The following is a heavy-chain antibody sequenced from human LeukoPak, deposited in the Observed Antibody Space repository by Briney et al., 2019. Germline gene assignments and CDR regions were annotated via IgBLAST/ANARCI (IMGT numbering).Heavy chain of an antibody. V-gene: IGHV4-59*01. J-gene: IGHJ5*02. CDR3: ARLYNWFDP. CDR2: IYYSGST. Sequence: SETLSLTCTVSGGPISSYYWSWIRQPPGKGLEWIGYIYYSGSTNYNPSLKSRVTISVDTSKNQFSLKLSSVTAADTAVYYCARLYNWFDPWGQGTLVTVSS. CDR1: GGPISSYY.